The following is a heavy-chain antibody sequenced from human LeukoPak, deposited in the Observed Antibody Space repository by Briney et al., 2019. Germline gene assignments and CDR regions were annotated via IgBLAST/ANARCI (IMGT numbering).Heavy chain of an antibody. Sequence: GGSLRLSCAAPGITFGNNWMHWVRQGPGKGLVWISRINSDGGGAIYADSVKGRFSISRDNSKNTLYLQMNSLRAEDTAVYYCAKDGQWLVRGNNWFDPWGQGTRVTVSS. CDR2: INSDGGGA. CDR3: AKDGQWLVRGNNWFDP. V-gene: IGHV3-74*01. CDR1: GITFGNNW. D-gene: IGHD6-19*01. J-gene: IGHJ5*02.